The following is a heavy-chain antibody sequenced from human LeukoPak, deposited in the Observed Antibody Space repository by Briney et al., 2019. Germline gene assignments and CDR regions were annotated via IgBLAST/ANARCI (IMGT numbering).Heavy chain of an antibody. J-gene: IGHJ4*02. CDR3: ARDQSRGATDY. Sequence: GGSLRLSCAASGFTFSSYGMNWVRQAPGKGLEWVSSISSSSSYIYYADSVKGRFTISRDNAKNSLYLQMNSLRAEDTAVYYCARDQSRGATDYWGQGTLVTVSS. CDR1: GFTFSSYG. CDR2: ISSSSSYI. V-gene: IGHV3-21*01. D-gene: IGHD1-26*01.